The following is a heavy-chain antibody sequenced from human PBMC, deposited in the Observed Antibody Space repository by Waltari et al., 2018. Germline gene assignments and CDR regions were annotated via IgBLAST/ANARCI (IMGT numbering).Heavy chain of an antibody. V-gene: IGHV4-34*01. CDR1: GGSFSGYY. D-gene: IGHD3-3*01. CDR2: IKHGGST. J-gene: IGHJ6*02. CDR3: ARWGVGLNFWSVSGMDV. Sequence: QLQLQQWGASVLNPSETLSLTCAVSGGSFSGYYWSWIRQPPGKGLEWIGEIKHGGSTNSNPARKSRVTIAVDTSKNQFALKLSSVTAADTAVYYCARWGVGLNFWSVSGMDVWGQGTTVTVSS.